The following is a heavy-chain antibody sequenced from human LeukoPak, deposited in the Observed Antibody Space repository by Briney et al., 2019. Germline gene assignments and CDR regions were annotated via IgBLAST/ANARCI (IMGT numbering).Heavy chain of an antibody. V-gene: IGHV1-18*01. D-gene: IGHD3-3*01. Sequence: GASVKVSCKASGYTFTSYGISWVRQAPGQGLEWMGWISAYNGNTNYAQKRQGRVTMTTDTSTSTAYMELRSLRSDDTAVYYCARDLYDFWSGYSIGNWFDPWGQGTLVTVSS. J-gene: IGHJ5*02. CDR3: ARDLYDFWSGYSIGNWFDP. CDR2: ISAYNGNT. CDR1: GYTFTSYG.